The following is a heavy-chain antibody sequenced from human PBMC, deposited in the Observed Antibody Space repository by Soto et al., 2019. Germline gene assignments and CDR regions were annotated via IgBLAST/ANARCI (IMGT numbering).Heavy chain of an antibody. CDR1: GYTFTSYA. J-gene: IGHJ4*02. CDR2: INAGNGNT. V-gene: IGHV1-3*01. D-gene: IGHD3-16*01. CDR3: ASSLARFHQFDY. Sequence: ASVKVSCKASGYTFTSYAMHWVRQAPGQRLEWMGWINAGNGNTKYSQKFQGRVTITRDTSASTAYMELSSLRSEDTAVYYCASSLARFHQFDYWGQGTLVTVSS.